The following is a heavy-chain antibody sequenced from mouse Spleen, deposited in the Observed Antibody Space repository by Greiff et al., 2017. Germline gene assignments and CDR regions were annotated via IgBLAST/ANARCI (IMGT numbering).Heavy chain of an antibody. CDR2: ISDGGSYT. V-gene: IGHV5-4*03. CDR1: GFTFSSYA. D-gene: IGHD1-1*01. J-gene: IGHJ4*01. Sequence: EVKVVESGGGLVKPGGSLKLSCAASGFTFSSYAMSWVRQTPEKRLEWVATISDGGSYTYYPDNVKGRFTISRDNAKNNLYLQMSHLKSEDTAMYYCARRGVITTDAMDYWGQGTSVTVSS. CDR3: ARRGVITTDAMDY.